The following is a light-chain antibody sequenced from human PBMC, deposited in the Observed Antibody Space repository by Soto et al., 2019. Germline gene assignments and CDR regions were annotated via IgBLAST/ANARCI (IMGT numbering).Light chain of an antibody. CDR1: QSISTW. CDR2: KAS. J-gene: IGKJ2*02. CDR3: QQYNSNPCT. V-gene: IGKV1-5*03. Sequence: DIQMTQSPSTLSASVGDRVTVTCRASQSISTWLAWYQQKPGKAPKLLIHKASRLEDGVPSRLSGSGSGTEFTLTISSLQPDDFATYYCQQYNSNPCTFGQGTKLEIK.